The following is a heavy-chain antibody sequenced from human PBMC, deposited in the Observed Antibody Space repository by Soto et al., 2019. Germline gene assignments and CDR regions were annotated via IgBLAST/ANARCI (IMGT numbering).Heavy chain of an antibody. V-gene: IGHV3-74*01. Sequence: LRLSCAASGFTFGSYWMNSVRQAPGKGLVWVSRIDSDGSSTTYADSVKGRFTTSRDNAKNTLYLQMSSLRVEDTAVYYCARGRPYGMDVWGQGTTVTVSS. CDR3: ARGRPYGMDV. J-gene: IGHJ6*02. CDR1: GFTFGSYW. CDR2: IDSDGSST.